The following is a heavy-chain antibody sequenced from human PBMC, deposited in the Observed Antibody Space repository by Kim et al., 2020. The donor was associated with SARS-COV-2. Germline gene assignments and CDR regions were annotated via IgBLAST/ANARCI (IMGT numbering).Heavy chain of an antibody. CDR3: VREFRSSFFGMDV. CDR2: INSDGTSA. V-gene: IGHV3-74*01. J-gene: IGHJ6*02. Sequence: GGSLRLSCTASGFTLSSYWMHWVRQGPGKGLVWVSRINSDGTSAIYADSVKGRFTISRDYATNTLFLQMNSLRVEDTAKYYCVREFRSSFFGMDVWGQGTTVTVSS. D-gene: IGHD6-6*01. CDR1: GFTLSSYW.